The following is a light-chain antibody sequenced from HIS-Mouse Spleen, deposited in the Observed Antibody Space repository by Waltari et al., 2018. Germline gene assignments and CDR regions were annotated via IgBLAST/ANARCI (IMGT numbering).Light chain of an antibody. CDR2: EGS. CDR1: RSDVWRSNL. J-gene: IGLJ2*01. CDR3: CSYAGSSTLV. Sequence: QSALTQPAPVSGSLGQSITIPCTGTRSDVWRSNLVSWYQQHPGKAPKLMIYEGSTRPSGVSNRFSGSKSGNTASLTISGLQAEDEADYYCCSYAGSSTLVFGGGTKLTVL. V-gene: IGLV2-23*01.